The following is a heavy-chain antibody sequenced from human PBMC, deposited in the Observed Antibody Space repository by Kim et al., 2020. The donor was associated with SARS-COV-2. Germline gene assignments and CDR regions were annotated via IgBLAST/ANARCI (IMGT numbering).Heavy chain of an antibody. CDR1: GYTFTNYW. J-gene: IGHJ4*02. V-gene: IGHV5-51*01. CDR3: AKIRSTSGWSTYYFDY. CDR2: IYPGDSGT. Sequence: GESLKISCKGSGYTFTNYWIGWVRQMPGKSLEWMGVIYPGDSGTNYSPSFQGQVTISVDKTINTAYLQWRGLQASDTAIYYCAKIRSTSGWSTYYFDYWGQGTLVTVSS. D-gene: IGHD6-19*01.